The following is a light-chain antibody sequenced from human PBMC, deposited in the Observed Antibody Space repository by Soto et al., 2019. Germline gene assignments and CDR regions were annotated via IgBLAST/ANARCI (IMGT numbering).Light chain of an antibody. V-gene: IGKV3-11*01. J-gene: IGKJ3*01. Sequence: EIVLTQSPATLSLSPGERATLSCRASQSVSSYLAWYQQKPGQAPRLLIYDASNRATGIPARFSGSGSGTDFTLPISSLGPEDFAVYYCQQRSNFFGPGTKVDIK. CDR2: DAS. CDR3: QQRSNF. CDR1: QSVSSY.